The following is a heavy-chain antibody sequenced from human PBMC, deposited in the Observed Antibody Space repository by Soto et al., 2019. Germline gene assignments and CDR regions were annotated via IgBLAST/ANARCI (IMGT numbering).Heavy chain of an antibody. CDR2: IIPIFGTA. D-gene: IGHD2-8*01. J-gene: IGHJ6*02. CDR3: ASGVGPRPIVLMVYALDV. Sequence: ASVKVSCKASGGTFSSYAISWVRQAPGQGLEWMGGIIPIFGTANYAQKFQGRVTITADESTSTAYMELSSLRSEDTAVYYCASGVGPRPIVLMVYALDVWGQGTTVTVSS. CDR1: GGTFSSYA. V-gene: IGHV1-69*13.